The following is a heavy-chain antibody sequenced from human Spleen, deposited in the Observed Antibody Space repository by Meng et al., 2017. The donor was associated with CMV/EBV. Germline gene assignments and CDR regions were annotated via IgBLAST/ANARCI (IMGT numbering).Heavy chain of an antibody. Sequence: KASGYTFTDYHLHWVRQAPGQGLEWMGWINPNISGTNYAQKFRGRVTMTRDTSISTAYMELSRLRSDDTAVYYCAREYSTTSVSWFAPWGQGTLVTVSS. CDR3: AREYSTTSVSWFAP. CDR1: GYTFTDYH. D-gene: IGHD6-13*01. V-gene: IGHV1-2*02. J-gene: IGHJ5*02. CDR2: INPNISGT.